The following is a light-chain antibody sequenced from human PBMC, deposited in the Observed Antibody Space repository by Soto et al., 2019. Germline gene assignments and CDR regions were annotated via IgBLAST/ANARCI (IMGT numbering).Light chain of an antibody. Sequence: DSQMTQSPATLSASVGDRVAITSRGSQSISSWLAWYQQKPGKAPKLLIYDASSLESGVPSRFSGSGSGTEFTLTISSLQPDDFATYYCQQYNSYSVWTFGQGTKVDIK. CDR3: QQYNSYSVWT. CDR1: QSISSW. V-gene: IGKV1-5*01. J-gene: IGKJ1*01. CDR2: DAS.